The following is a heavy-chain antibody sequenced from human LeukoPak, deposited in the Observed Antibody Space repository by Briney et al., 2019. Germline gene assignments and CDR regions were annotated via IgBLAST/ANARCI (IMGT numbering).Heavy chain of an antibody. CDR1: GFTFSSYE. Sequence: GGPLRLSCAASGFTFSSYEMNWVRQAPGRGLEWVSYISSSGSTIYYADSVKGRFTISRDNAKNSLYLQMNSLRAEDTAVYYCAELGITMIGGVWGKGTTVTISS. CDR3: AELGITMIGGV. V-gene: IGHV3-48*03. D-gene: IGHD3-10*02. J-gene: IGHJ6*04. CDR2: ISSSGSTI.